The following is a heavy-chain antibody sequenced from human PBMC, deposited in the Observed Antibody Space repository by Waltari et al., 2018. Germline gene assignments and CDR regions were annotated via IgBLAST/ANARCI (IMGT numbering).Heavy chain of an antibody. V-gene: IGHV4-59*01. J-gene: IGHJ3*02. Sequence: QVQLQESGPGLVKPSETLSLTCTVSGGSISSYYWSWIRQPPGKGLEWIGYIYYSGSTNYNPSLKSRVTISVDTSKNQFSLKLSSVTAADTAVYYCARGYSSSWYSWDAFDIWVQGTMVTVSS. D-gene: IGHD6-13*01. CDR2: IYYSGST. CDR1: GGSISSYY. CDR3: ARGYSSSWYSWDAFDI.